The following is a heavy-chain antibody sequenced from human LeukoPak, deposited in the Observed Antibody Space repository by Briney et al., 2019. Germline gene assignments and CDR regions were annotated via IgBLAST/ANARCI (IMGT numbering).Heavy chain of an antibody. CDR2: ISYSGST. Sequence: SETLSLTCTVSGGSISSGGYYWSWIRQHPGKGLEWIGYISYSGSTYYNPSLKSRVTISVDTSKNQFSLKLSSVTAADTAVYYCARVGDYALKDWGQGTLVTVSS. J-gene: IGHJ4*02. CDR1: GGSISSGGYY. CDR3: ARVGDYALKD. D-gene: IGHD3-16*01. V-gene: IGHV4-31*03.